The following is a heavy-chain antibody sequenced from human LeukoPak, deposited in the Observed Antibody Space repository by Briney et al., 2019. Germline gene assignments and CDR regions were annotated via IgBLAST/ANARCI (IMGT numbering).Heavy chain of an antibody. CDR2: IYYSGST. Sequence: SETLSLTCTVSGGSITSYYWSWIRQLPGKGLEWIGYIYYSGSTNYNPSLKSRVTISVDTSKNQFSLKLSSVTAADTAVYYCARSYRVAQCDYFDYWGQGTLVTVSS. CDR1: GGSITSYY. CDR3: ARSYRVAQCDYFDY. J-gene: IGHJ4*02. D-gene: IGHD1-14*01. V-gene: IGHV4-59*01.